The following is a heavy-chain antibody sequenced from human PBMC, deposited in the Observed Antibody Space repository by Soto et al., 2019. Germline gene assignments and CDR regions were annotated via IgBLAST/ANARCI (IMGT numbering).Heavy chain of an antibody. J-gene: IGHJ4*02. CDR1: GFTFSNYT. V-gene: IGHV3-21*01. Sequence: GGSLRLSCAASGFTFSNYTMNWVRQAPGKGLEWVSSISSSRSYIYYADSVKGRFTISRDNAKNSLYLQMNSLRAEDTAVYYCARSPPAIAPAGNPLDFDYWGQGTLVTVSS. CDR3: ARSPPAIAPAGNPLDFDY. D-gene: IGHD6-13*01. CDR2: ISSSRSYI.